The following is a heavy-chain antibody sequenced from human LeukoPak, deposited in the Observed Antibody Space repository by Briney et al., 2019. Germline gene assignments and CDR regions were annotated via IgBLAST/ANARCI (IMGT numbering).Heavy chain of an antibody. CDR3: ASSYITMVRGVTGDAFDI. D-gene: IGHD3-10*01. J-gene: IGHJ3*02. V-gene: IGHV4-4*02. Sequence: SGTLSLACAVSGGSISSSNWWSWVRQSPGKGLEWIGEIYHSGSTNYNPSLKSRVTISVDRSKNQFSLKLSSVTAADTAVYYCASSYITMVRGVTGDAFDIWGQGTMVTVSS. CDR1: GGSISSSNW. CDR2: IYHSGST.